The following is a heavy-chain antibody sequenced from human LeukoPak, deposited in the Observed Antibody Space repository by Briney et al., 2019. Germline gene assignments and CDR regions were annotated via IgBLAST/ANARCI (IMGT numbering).Heavy chain of an antibody. V-gene: IGHV3-48*02. CDR1: GFTFSSYS. Sequence: PGGSLRLSCAASGFTFSSYSMNWVRQAPGRGLEWVSYISHSGTSMYFAGSVKGRFTISRDNAKNSLYLQMNSLRDEDTAVYYCARDRDYAFDIWGQGTMVTVSS. CDR2: ISHSGTSM. CDR3: ARDRDYAFDI. J-gene: IGHJ3*02.